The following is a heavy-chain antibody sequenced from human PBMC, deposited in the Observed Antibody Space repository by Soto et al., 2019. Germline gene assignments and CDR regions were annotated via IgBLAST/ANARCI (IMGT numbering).Heavy chain of an antibody. D-gene: IGHD3-3*01. CDR1: GFTFSNAW. CDR2: IKSKTDGGTT. J-gene: IGHJ6*02. CDR3: TTEILRLSLFYYYYGMDV. V-gene: IGHV3-15*07. Sequence: PGGSLRLSCAASGFTFSNAWMNWVRQAPGKGLEWVGRIKSKTDGGTTDYAAPVKGRFTISRDDSKNTLYLQMNSLKTEDTAVYYCTTEILRLSLFYYYYGMDVWGQGTTVTVSS.